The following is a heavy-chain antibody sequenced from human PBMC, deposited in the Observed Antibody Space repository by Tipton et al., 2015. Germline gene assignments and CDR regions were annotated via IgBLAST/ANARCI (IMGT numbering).Heavy chain of an antibody. J-gene: IGHJ6*02. CDR3: AKDLSGGWLARYRHYGMDV. CDR2: ISSSSSDM. D-gene: IGHD3-9*01. V-gene: IGHV3-21*04. CDR1: GFSFSTYA. Sequence: SLRLSCAASGFSFSTYAMNWVRQAPGKGLEWVSSISSSSSDMYYADSVKGRFTISRNTSTNTVYLQMNSLRVEDTAVYYCAKDLSGGWLARYRHYGMDVWGQGTTVTVSS.